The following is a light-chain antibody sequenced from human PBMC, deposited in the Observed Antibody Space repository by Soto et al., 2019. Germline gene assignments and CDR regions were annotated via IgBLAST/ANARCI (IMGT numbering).Light chain of an antibody. CDR3: QQYHSYSRQ. CDR1: QTISSW. V-gene: IGKV1-5*03. J-gene: IGKJ1*01. Sequence: DIQIPQSASILSESAAGRVTITGRASQTISSWLAWYQQKPGKAPKLLIYKASTLKSGVPSRFSGSGSGTEFTLTISSMQHDDFATYQCQQYHSYSRQVGQGTKV. CDR2: KAS.